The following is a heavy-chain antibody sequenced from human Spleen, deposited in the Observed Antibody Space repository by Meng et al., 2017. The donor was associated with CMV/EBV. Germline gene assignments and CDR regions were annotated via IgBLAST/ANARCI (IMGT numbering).Heavy chain of an antibody. CDR1: GGSISSSSYY. CDR3: AGGRWYYFDL. D-gene: IGHD2-15*01. J-gene: IGHJ2*01. V-gene: IGHV4-61*02. CDR2: IYTSGST. Sequence: QLQLQESGPGPVKPSETLSLTCTVSGGSISSSSYYWSWIRQPAGKGLEWIGRIYTSGSTNYNPSLKSRVTMSVDTSKNQFSLKLSSVTAADTAVYYCAGGRWYYFDLWGRGTLVTVSS.